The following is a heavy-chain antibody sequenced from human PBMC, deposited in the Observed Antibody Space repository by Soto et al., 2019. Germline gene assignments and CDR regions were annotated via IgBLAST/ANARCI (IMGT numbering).Heavy chain of an antibody. CDR3: ARDGDYDSSGYGAFDI. D-gene: IGHD3-22*01. CDR2: ISSSSSYI. V-gene: IGHV3-21*01. CDR1: GFTFSSYS. J-gene: IGHJ3*02. Sequence: GGSLRLSCAASGFTFSSYSMNWVRQAPGKGLEWVSSISSSSSYIYYADSVKGRFTMSRDNAKNSLYLQMNSLRAEDTAVYYCARDGDYDSSGYGAFDIWGQGTMVTVSS.